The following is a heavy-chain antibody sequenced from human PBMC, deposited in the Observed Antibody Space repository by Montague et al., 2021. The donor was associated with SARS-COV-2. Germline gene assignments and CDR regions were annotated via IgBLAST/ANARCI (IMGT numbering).Heavy chain of an antibody. J-gene: IGHJ4*02. CDR1: GDSISGGRHF. CDR3: ARGVSYGSGFLSE. D-gene: IGHD3-10*01. V-gene: IGHV4-31*03. Sequence: TLSLTCNVSGDSISGGRHFWNWIRQHPGKGLEWIGYIYHTGTTHYRSSLKSRATLSVDISQNQFSLKLNSMTAADTAIYYCARGVSYGSGFLSERGPGTLVVVSS. CDR2: IYHTGTT.